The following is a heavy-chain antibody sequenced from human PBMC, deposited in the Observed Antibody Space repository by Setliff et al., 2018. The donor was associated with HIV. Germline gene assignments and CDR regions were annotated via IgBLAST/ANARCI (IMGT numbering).Heavy chain of an antibody. CDR2: INPNSGGT. CDR1: GYTFTSYD. V-gene: IGHV1-2*02. CDR3: ARSYIAFLSTWYYGMDV. Sequence: ASVKVSCKASGYTFTSYDINWVRQATGQGLEWMGWINPNSGGTNYEQKFQGRVTMTRDTSISTAYMELSRLRSDDTALYYCARSYIAFLSTWYYGMDVWGQGTTVTVSS. J-gene: IGHJ6*02. D-gene: IGHD5-18*01.